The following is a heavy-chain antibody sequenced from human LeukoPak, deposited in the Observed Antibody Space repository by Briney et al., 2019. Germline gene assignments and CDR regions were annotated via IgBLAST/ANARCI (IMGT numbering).Heavy chain of an antibody. CDR2: INHSGST. Sequence: SETLSFTCAVYGGSFSGYYWSWIRQPPGKGLEWIGEINHSGSTKYNPSLKSRVTISVDTSKNQFSLKRSSVTAADTAVYYCARGTPGSYYYYYHYMDVWGKGTTVTVSS. CDR3: ARGTPGSYYYYYHYMDV. CDR1: GGSFSGYY. J-gene: IGHJ6*03. V-gene: IGHV4-34*01. D-gene: IGHD3-10*01.